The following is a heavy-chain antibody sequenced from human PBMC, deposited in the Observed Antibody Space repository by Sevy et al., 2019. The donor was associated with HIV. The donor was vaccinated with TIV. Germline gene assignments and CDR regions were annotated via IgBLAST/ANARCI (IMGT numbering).Heavy chain of an antibody. J-gene: IGHJ6*02. Sequence: VSVKVSCKASGYTFTSYGISWVRQAPGQGLEWMGWISAYNGNTNYAQMLQGRVTMTTDTSTSTAYMELRSLRSDDTAVYYCARDEVRGSSWYSYYYYYGMDVWGQGTTVTVSS. V-gene: IGHV1-18*01. D-gene: IGHD6-13*01. CDR1: GYTFTSYG. CDR2: ISAYNGNT. CDR3: ARDEVRGSSWYSYYYYYGMDV.